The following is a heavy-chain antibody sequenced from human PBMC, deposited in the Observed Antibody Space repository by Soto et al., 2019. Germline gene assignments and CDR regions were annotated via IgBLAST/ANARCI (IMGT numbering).Heavy chain of an antibody. D-gene: IGHD2-2*01. CDR1: GFTFSSYA. CDR2: ISGSGGST. Sequence: GGSLRLSCAASGFTFSSYAMSWVRQAPGKGLEWVSAISGSGGSTYYAESVKGRFTISRDNSKNTLYLQMNSLRAEDTAVYYCANSVSIYHRAFDIWGQGTMVTVSS. V-gene: IGHV3-23*01. J-gene: IGHJ3*02. CDR3: ANSVSIYHRAFDI.